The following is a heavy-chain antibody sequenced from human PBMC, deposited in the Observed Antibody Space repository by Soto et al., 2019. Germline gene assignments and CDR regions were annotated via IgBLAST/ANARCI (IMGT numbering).Heavy chain of an antibody. CDR2: ISGSGGST. Sequence: GGSLRLSCAASGFTFSSYAMSWVRQAPGKGLEWVSAISGSGGSTYYADSVKGRFTISRDNSKNTLYLQMNSLRAEDTAVYYCAKAVIVVVAPGSWFDPWGQGTLVTVSS. CDR1: GFTFSSYA. CDR3: AKAVIVVVAPGSWFDP. D-gene: IGHD3-22*01. J-gene: IGHJ5*02. V-gene: IGHV3-23*01.